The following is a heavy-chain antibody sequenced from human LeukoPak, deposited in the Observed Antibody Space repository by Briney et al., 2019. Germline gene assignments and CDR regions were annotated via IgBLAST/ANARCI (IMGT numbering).Heavy chain of an antibody. CDR2: ISSSSSYI. D-gene: IGHD2-2*01. Sequence: PGGSLRLSCAASGFTFGSYSMNWVRQAPGKGLEWVSSISSSSSYIYYADSVKGRFTISRDNAKNSLYLQMNSLRAEDTAVYYCARDQSIPVVPAANYYYYYGMDVWGQGTTVTVSS. J-gene: IGHJ6*02. CDR3: ARDQSIPVVPAANYYYYYGMDV. CDR1: GFTFGSYS. V-gene: IGHV3-21*01.